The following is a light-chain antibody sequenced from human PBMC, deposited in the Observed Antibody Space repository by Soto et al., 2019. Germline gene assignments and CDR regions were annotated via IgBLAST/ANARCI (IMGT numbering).Light chain of an antibody. CDR2: DAS. J-gene: IGKJ2*01. CDR1: QSVSSSY. V-gene: IGKV3-20*01. CDR3: QQYGNSPPYT. Sequence: EIVLTQSPGTLSLSPGERATLSCRASQSVSSSYLAWYQQKPGQAPRLLIYDASSRAPGIPDKFSGSGSGTDFTLTISRLEPEDSAVYYCQQYGNSPPYTFGQGTKLEIK.